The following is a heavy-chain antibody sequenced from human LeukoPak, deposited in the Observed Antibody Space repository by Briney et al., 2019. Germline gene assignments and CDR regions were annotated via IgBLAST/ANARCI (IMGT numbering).Heavy chain of an antibody. CDR2: SKNKANNKAKSYTT. CDR3: AREQWEDDYGAKFDP. J-gene: IGHJ5*02. CDR1: GFTFSSYG. D-gene: IGHD4-17*01. Sequence: GGSLRLSCAASGFTFSSYGMHWVRQAPGKGLEWVGRSKNKANNKAKSYTTDYAASVKGRFTISRDNAKNSLYLQMNSLRAEDTAVYYCAREQWEDDYGAKFDPWGQGTLVTVSS. V-gene: IGHV3-72*01.